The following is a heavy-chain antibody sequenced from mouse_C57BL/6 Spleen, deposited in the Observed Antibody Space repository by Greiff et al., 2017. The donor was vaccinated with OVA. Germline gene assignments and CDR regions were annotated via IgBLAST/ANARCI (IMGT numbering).Heavy chain of an antibody. V-gene: IGHV4-1*01. J-gene: IGHJ1*03. CDR2: INPDSSTI. CDR1: GIDFSRYW. Sequence: EVKLLESGGGLVQPGGSLKLSCAASGIDFSRYWMSWVRRAPGKGLEWIGEINPDSSTINYAPSLKDKFIISRDNAKNTLYLQMSKVRSEDTALYYCARNYYGSSYWYFDVWGTGTTVTVSS. D-gene: IGHD1-1*01. CDR3: ARNYYGSSYWYFDV.